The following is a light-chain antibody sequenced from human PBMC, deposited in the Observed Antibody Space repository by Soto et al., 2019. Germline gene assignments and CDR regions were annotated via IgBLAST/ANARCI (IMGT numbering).Light chain of an antibody. CDR3: SSYAGSNFV. Sequence: QSVLTQPASASGSPGQSVTISCTGTSSDVGGYNYVSWYQQHPGKAPKLMIYEVSKRPSGVPDRFSGSKSGNTASLTVSGLQAEDEADYYCSSYAGSNFVFGTGTKVTVL. J-gene: IGLJ1*01. CDR1: SSDVGGYNY. V-gene: IGLV2-8*01. CDR2: EVS.